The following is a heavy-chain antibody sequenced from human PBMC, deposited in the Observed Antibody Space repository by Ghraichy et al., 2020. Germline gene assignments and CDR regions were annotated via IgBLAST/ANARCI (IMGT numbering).Heavy chain of an antibody. CDR3: ARSELGVGIFDY. V-gene: IGHV4-59*01. Sequence: SETLSLTCTVSGGSISSYYWSWIRQPPGKGLEWIGYIYYSGSTNYNPSLKSRVTISVDTSKNQFSLKLSSVTAADTAVYYCARSELGVGIFDYWGQGTLVTVSS. D-gene: IGHD3-3*01. CDR2: IYYSGST. J-gene: IGHJ4*02. CDR1: GGSISSYY.